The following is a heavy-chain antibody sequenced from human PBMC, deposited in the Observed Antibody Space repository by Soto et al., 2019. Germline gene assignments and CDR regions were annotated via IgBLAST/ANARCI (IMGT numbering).Heavy chain of an antibody. CDR1: GYTFTSYY. D-gene: IGHD3-16*02. CDR3: ARKRLRLGELSRSYYFAY. CDR2: INPSGGST. V-gene: IGHV1-46*01. Sequence: QVQLVQSGAEVKKPGASVKVSCKASGYTFTSYYMHWVRQAPGQGLECMGIINPSGGSTSYAQKFQGRVTMTRDTSTSTVYMELSSLRSEDTAVYYCARKRLRLGELSRSYYFAYWGQGTLVTVSS. J-gene: IGHJ4*02.